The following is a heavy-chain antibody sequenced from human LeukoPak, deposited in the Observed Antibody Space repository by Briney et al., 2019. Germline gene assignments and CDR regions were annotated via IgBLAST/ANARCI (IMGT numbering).Heavy chain of an antibody. J-gene: IGHJ5*02. CDR3: ARDPSFDP. Sequence: KFQGRVTMTRSTSISTAYMELSSLRSEDTAVYYCARDPSFDPWGQGTLVTVSS. V-gene: IGHV1-8*01. D-gene: IGHD6-6*01.